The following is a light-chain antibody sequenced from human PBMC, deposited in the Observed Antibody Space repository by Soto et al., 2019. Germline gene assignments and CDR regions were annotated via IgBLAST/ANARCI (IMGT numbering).Light chain of an antibody. V-gene: IGKV1-5*03. CDR2: KAS. Sequence: DIQMTQSPSTLSAFVGDRVTITCRASQSFSSWLAWYQQKPGKAPKLLIYKASNLESGVPSRFSGSGSGTEFTLTISSLQPEDFASYYCLQYNSYPWTFGQGTKVEVK. J-gene: IGKJ1*01. CDR1: QSFSSW. CDR3: LQYNSYPWT.